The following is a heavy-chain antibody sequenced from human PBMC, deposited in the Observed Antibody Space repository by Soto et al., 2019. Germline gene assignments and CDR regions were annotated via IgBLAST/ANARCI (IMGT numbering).Heavy chain of an antibody. D-gene: IGHD6-13*01. CDR3: ARALAAAGRVYYGMDV. Sequence: QVQLVQSGAEVKKPGSSVKVSCKASGGTFSSYAISWVRQAPGQGLEWMGGIIPIFGTANYAQKFQGRVTITAEESTSKAYMQLSSLRSEDTAVYYCARALAAAGRVYYGMDVWGQGTTVTGSS. CDR2: IIPIFGTA. V-gene: IGHV1-69*01. J-gene: IGHJ6*02. CDR1: GGTFSSYA.